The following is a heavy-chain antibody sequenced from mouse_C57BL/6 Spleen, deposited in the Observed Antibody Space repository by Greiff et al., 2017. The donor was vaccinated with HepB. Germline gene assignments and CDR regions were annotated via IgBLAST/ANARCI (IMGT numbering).Heavy chain of an antibody. CDR3: ARNHGSSLFAWFAY. CDR1: GYTFTSYW. Sequence: QVQLQQPGAELVRPGSSVKLSCKASGYTFTSYWMHWVKQRPIQGLEWIGNIDPSDSETHYNQKFKDKATLTVDKSSSTAYMQLSSLTSEDSAVYYCARNHGSSLFAWFAYWGQGTLVTVSA. D-gene: IGHD1-1*01. V-gene: IGHV1-52*01. J-gene: IGHJ3*01. CDR2: IDPSDSET.